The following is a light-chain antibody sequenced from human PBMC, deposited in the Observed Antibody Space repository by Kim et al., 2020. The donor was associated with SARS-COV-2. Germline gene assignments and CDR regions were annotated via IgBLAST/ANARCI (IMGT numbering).Light chain of an antibody. CDR2: QDS. Sequence: VSPGQTASITCSGDKLGDKYACWYQQKPGQSPVLVIYQDSKRPSGIPERFSGSNSGNTATLTISGTQAMDEADYYCQAWDSSTGGVFGGGTKLTVL. CDR1: KLGDKY. J-gene: IGLJ3*02. V-gene: IGLV3-1*01. CDR3: QAWDSSTGGV.